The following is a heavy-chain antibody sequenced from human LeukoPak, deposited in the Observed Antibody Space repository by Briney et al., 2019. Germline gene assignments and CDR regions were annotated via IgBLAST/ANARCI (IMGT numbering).Heavy chain of an antibody. J-gene: IGHJ3*02. CDR1: GYTYTSYG. CDR2: ISAYNGNT. V-gene: IGHV1-18*04. Sequence: ASVKVSCKASGYTYTSYGSSWVRQAPGQGLDWMGWISAYNGNTNYAQKLQGRVTMTTDTSTSTAYMELRSLRSDDTAVYYCARVEAAAGFDAFDIWGQGTMVTVSS. D-gene: IGHD6-13*01. CDR3: ARVEAAAGFDAFDI.